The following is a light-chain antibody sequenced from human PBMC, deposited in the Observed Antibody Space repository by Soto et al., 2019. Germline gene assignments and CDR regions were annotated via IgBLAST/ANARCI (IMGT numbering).Light chain of an antibody. Sequence: DINMTQSPSTLSASVGDRVTITGRASQSISIWLAGYPKKPGKAPNLLIYKTSSLETGFPSRFSGRGSGTEFTLTISSLQPDDFATYYCQHWNDYSWTFGQGTKVEVK. CDR3: QHWNDYSWT. CDR1: QSISIW. CDR2: KTS. J-gene: IGKJ1*01. V-gene: IGKV1-5*03.